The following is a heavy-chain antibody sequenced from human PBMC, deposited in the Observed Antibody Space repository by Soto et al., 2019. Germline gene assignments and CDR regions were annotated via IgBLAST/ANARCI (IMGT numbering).Heavy chain of an antibody. V-gene: IGHV3-30*18. D-gene: IGHD3-16*01. CDR3: AKGGGGVYYYGMDV. J-gene: IGHJ6*02. Sequence: QVQLVESGGGVVQPGRSLRLSCAASGFTFSSYGMHWVRQAPGKGLEWVAVISYDGSNKYYADSVKGRFTISRDNSKNTLYLQMNSLRAEDTAVYYCAKGGGGVYYYGMDVWGQGTTVTVS. CDR2: ISYDGSNK. CDR1: GFTFSSYG.